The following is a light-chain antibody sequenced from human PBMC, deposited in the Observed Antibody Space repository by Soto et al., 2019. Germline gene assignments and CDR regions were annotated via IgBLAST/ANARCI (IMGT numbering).Light chain of an antibody. V-gene: IGKV3-20*01. CDR3: QQYGSSPWT. Sequence: EIVLTQSPGTLSLSPGERATLSCRASQSVSSTYLAWFQHKPGRAPRLLIYGASSRATDIPDRFSGSGSGTDFTLTISRLEPEDFAVYYCQQYGSSPWTFGQGTKVEVK. J-gene: IGKJ1*01. CDR1: QSVSSTY. CDR2: GAS.